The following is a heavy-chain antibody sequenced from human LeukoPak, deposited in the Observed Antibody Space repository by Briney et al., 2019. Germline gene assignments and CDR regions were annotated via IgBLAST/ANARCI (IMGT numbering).Heavy chain of an antibody. CDR1: GYTFSGYY. V-gene: IGHV1-2*02. CDR2: INSNSGDT. D-gene: IGHD6-13*01. CDR3: ARGSPLAAAGTVPYDY. J-gene: IGHJ4*02. Sequence: ASVKVSCKASGYTFSGYYMHWVRQAPGQGLEWMGWINSNSGDTKYGQKFQGRVTMARDTSISTAYMELSRLGSDDTAVYYCARGSPLAAAGTVPYDYWGQGTLVTVSS.